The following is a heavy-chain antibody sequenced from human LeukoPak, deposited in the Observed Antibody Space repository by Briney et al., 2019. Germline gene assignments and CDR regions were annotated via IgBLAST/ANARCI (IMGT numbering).Heavy chain of an antibody. CDR3: ARRGGGSGYYYPY. D-gene: IGHD3-22*01. Sequence: PGGSLRPSCAASGFTFSSYWMSWVRQAPGKGLEWVANIKQDGSEKYYVDSVKGRFTISRDNAKNSLYLQMNSLRAEDTAVYYCARRGGGSGYYYPYWGQGTLVTVSS. J-gene: IGHJ4*02. CDR1: GFTFSSYW. V-gene: IGHV3-7*01. CDR2: IKQDGSEK.